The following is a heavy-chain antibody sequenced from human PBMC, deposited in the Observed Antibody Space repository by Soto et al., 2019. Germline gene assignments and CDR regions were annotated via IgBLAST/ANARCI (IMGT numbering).Heavy chain of an antibody. J-gene: IGHJ6*03. CDR3: ARGVVVVAATHDYYYYMDV. CDR2: IIPILGIA. Sequence: SVKVSCKASGGTFSSYTISWVRQAPGQGLEWMGRIIPILGIANYAQKFQGRVTITADKSTSTAYMELSSLRSEDTAVYYCARGVVVVAATHDYYYYMDVWGKGTTVTVSS. V-gene: IGHV1-69*02. D-gene: IGHD2-15*01. CDR1: GGTFSSYT.